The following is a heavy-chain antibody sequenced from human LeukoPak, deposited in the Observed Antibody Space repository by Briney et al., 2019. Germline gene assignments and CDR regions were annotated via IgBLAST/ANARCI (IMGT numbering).Heavy chain of an antibody. CDR1: GGTFSSYA. Sequence: SVKVSCKASGGTFSSYAISWVRQAPGQGLEWMGGIIPIFGTANYAQKFQGRVTITADESTSTAYMELSSLRSEDTAVYYCARDKPSVAGTHNWFDPWGQGTLVTVSS. CDR2: IIPIFGTA. J-gene: IGHJ5*02. CDR3: ARDKPSVAGTHNWFDP. V-gene: IGHV1-69*13. D-gene: IGHD6-19*01.